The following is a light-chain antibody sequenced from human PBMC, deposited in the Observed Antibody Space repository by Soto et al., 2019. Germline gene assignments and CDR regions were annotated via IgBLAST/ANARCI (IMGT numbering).Light chain of an antibody. J-gene: IGLJ2*01. V-gene: IGLV2-14*01. CDR3: CSYTSSSTLVV. CDR2: DVS. Sequence: QSALTQPASVSGSPGQSITISCTGTSSDVGGYNYVSWYQQHPGKAHKLMIYDVSNRPSGVSNRFSVSNSGNTASLTISGLPAEDDGDYYCCSYTSSSTLVVFGGGTKLTVL. CDR1: SSDVGGYNY.